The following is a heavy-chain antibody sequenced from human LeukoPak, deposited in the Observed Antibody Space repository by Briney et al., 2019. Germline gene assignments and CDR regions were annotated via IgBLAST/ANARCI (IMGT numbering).Heavy chain of an antibody. V-gene: IGHV3-66*03. CDR3: ARDRGNIVVAPNAIRGWFDP. D-gene: IGHD2-2*02. J-gene: IGHJ5*02. CDR1: GFSVSNNH. Sequence: GGSLRLSCAASGFSVSNNHVTWVRQAPGKGLEWVSVISNSGTTYYADSVKGRFTISRDNSKNTLNLLMNSLRVEDTAMYHCARDRGNIVVAPNAIRGWFDPWGQGTLVTVSS. CDR2: ISNSGTT.